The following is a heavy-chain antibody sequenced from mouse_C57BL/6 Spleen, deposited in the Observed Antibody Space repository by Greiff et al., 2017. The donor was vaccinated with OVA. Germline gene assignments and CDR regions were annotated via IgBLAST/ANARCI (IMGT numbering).Heavy chain of an antibody. CDR1: GYTFTDYE. D-gene: IGHD2-5*01. V-gene: IGHV1-15*01. CDR3: TRNNYSKYFDY. CDR2: IDPETGGT. J-gene: IGHJ2*01. Sequence: QVQLQQSGAELVRPGASVTLSCKASGYTFTDYEMHWVKQTPVHGLEWIGAIDPETGGTAYNQKFKGKAILTADKSSSTAYMELRSLTSEDSAVYYCTRNNYSKYFDYWGQGTTLTVSS.